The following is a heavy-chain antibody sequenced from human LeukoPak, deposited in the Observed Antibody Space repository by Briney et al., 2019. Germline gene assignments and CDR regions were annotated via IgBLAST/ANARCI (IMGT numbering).Heavy chain of an antibody. J-gene: IGHJ3*02. D-gene: IGHD3-9*01. CDR2: ISAYNGNT. Sequence: ASVKVSCKAPGYTFTSYGISWVRQAPGQGLEWMGWISAYNGNTNYAQKLQGRVTMTTDTSTSTAYMELRSLRSDDTAVYYCARVDSRYFDWLVEAFDIWGQGTMVTVSS. CDR3: ARVDSRYFDWLVEAFDI. V-gene: IGHV1-18*01. CDR1: GYTFTSYG.